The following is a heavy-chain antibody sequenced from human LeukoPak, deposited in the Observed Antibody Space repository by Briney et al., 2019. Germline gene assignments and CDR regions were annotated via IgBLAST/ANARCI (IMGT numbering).Heavy chain of an antibody. V-gene: IGHV3-66*02. Sequence: GGSLRLSCAASGFTVSSNYMSWVRQAPGKGLEWVSVIYSGGSTYYADSVKGRFTISRDNSKNTLYLQMNSLRAEDTAVYYCARFSTGGWFVYWGQGTLVTVSS. CDR3: ARFSTGGWFVY. D-gene: IGHD6-19*01. J-gene: IGHJ4*02. CDR1: GFTVSSNY. CDR2: IYSGGST.